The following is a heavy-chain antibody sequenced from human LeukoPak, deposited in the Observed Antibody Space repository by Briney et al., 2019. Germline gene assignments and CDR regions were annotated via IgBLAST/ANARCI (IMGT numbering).Heavy chain of an antibody. CDR1: GGSFSGYY. D-gene: IGHD3-3*01. Sequence: SETLSLTCAVYGGSFSGYYWSWIRQPPGKGLEWIGEINQSGSTNYNPSLKSRVTISGDTSKNQFSLKLTSVTAADTAVYYCARRDFWSGYYNYWGQGTLVTVSS. J-gene: IGHJ4*02. V-gene: IGHV4-34*01. CDR2: INQSGST. CDR3: ARRDFWSGYYNY.